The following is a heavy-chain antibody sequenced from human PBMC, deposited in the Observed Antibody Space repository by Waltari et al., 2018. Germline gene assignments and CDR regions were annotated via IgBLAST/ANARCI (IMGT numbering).Heavy chain of an antibody. CDR3: ARDVEEWSKDVWAFDI. V-gene: IGHV4-38-2*02. D-gene: IGHD3-3*01. J-gene: IGHJ3*02. Sequence: QVQLQESGPGLVKPSETLSLTCTVSGYSISSGYYWGWIRQPPGKGLEWIGSIYHSGGTYYNPSLKSRVTISVDTSKNQFSLKLSSVTAADTAVYYCARDVEEWSKDVWAFDIWGQGTMVTVSS. CDR2: IYHSGGT. CDR1: GYSISSGYY.